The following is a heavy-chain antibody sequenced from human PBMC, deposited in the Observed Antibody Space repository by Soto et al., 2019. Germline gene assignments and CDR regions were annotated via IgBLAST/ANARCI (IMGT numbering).Heavy chain of an antibody. D-gene: IGHD2-2*01. CDR3: ARGGIVVVPARVEDYYGMDV. Sequence: GGSLRLSCAASGFTFSSYDMHWVRQATGKGLEWVSAIGTAGDTYYPGSVKGRFTISRENAKNSLYLQMNSLRAEDTAVYYCARGGIVVVPARVEDYYGMDVWGQGTTVTVSS. J-gene: IGHJ6*02. V-gene: IGHV3-13*01. CDR2: IGTAGDT. CDR1: GFTFSSYD.